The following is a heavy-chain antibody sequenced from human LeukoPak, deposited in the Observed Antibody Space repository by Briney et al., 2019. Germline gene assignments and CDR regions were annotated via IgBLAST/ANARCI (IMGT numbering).Heavy chain of an antibody. CDR3: ARGNRYDILTGYHYYGMDV. V-gene: IGHV4-59*08. Sequence: RSSETLSLTCTVSGGSISSYYWSWIRQPPGKGLEWIGYIYYSGSTNYNPSLKSRVTISVDTSKNQFSLKLSSVTAADTAVYYCARGNRYDILTGYHYYGMDVWGQGTTVTVSS. J-gene: IGHJ6*02. CDR1: GGSISSYY. CDR2: IYYSGST. D-gene: IGHD3-9*01.